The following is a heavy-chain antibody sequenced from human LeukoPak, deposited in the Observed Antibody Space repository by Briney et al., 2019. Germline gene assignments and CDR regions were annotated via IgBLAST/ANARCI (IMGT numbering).Heavy chain of an antibody. CDR1: GFTFSSHW. CDR2: INTDGSAI. Sequence: GGSLRLSCEASGFTFSSHWMHWVRQAPGKGLVWVSRINTDGSAIFYADSVKGRFTISRDNSKNTLYLQMNSLRAEDTAVYYCARDSYSGYDRYNWFDPWGQGTLVTVSS. J-gene: IGHJ5*02. CDR3: ARDSYSGYDRYNWFDP. V-gene: IGHV3-74*01. D-gene: IGHD5-12*01.